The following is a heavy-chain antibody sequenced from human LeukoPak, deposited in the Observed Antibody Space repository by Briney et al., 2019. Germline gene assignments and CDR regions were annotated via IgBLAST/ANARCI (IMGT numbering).Heavy chain of an antibody. Sequence: GGSLRLSCAASGFTFSSYSMNWVRQAPGKGLEWVSSISSSSSYIYYADSVKGRFTISRDNAKNSLYLQMNSLRAEDTAVYCCARSRRDSSGWNFDYWGQGTLVTVSS. CDR3: ARSRRDSSGWNFDY. CDR1: GFTFSSYS. V-gene: IGHV3-21*01. CDR2: ISSSSSYI. J-gene: IGHJ4*02. D-gene: IGHD6-19*01.